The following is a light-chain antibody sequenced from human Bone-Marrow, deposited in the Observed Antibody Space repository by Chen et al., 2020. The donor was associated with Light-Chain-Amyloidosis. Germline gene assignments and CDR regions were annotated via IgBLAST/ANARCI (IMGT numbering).Light chain of an antibody. CDR1: SSEVGDYNY. CDR2: DVT. CDR3: YSYSVSSTYV. Sequence: QYGLTQIPAASGSHGQTVTISCTGTSSEVGDYNYVSWYQQHPGTDPKLLIYDVTKRPSVVPDRVSGAKSVNTASLTVSGLQAEDEADYYCYSYSVSSTYVFGTGTKLIVL. V-gene: IGLV2-8*01. J-gene: IGLJ1*01.